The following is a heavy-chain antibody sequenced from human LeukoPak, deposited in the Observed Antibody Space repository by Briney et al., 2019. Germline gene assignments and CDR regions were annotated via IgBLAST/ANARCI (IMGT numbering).Heavy chain of an antibody. V-gene: IGHV4-34*01. D-gene: IGHD3/OR15-3a*01. CDR1: GGFFSGYC. CDR3: ARDKSCIDTGSCNIVLFDF. Sequence: SDTLSPTWALFGGFFSGYCCTCLRQPPGKGLEWIGQINHRGSSHYNPSLRSRVTISVDTSKTQFSLKLTSVTAADTAVYYCARDKSCIDTGSCNIVLFDFWGQGALVTVSS. CDR2: INHRGSS. J-gene: IGHJ4*02.